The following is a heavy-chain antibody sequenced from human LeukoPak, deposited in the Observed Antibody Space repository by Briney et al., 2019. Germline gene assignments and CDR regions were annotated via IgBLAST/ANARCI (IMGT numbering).Heavy chain of an antibody. D-gene: IGHD3-22*01. J-gene: IGHJ4*02. V-gene: IGHV4-59*01. Sequence: SETLSLTCTVSGGSISSYYWSWIRQPPGKGLEWIGYIYYSGSTNYNPSLKSRVTMSVDTSKNQFSLKLSSVTAADTAVYYCARASGGRRGFFDYWGQGTLVTVSS. CDR1: GGSISSYY. CDR2: IYYSGST. CDR3: ARASGGRRGFFDY.